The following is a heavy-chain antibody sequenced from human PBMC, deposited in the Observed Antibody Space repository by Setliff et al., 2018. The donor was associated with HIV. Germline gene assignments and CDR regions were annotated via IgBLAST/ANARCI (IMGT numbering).Heavy chain of an antibody. CDR3: ARSRYDSGGYPDAFDI. CDR1: GGTFSSYT. J-gene: IGHJ3*02. D-gene: IGHD3-22*01. CDR2: IIPILGIA. Sequence: SVKVSCKASGGTFSSYTISWVRQAPGQGLEWMGRIIPILGIANYAQKFQGRVTMTTDTSTSTAYMELRGLRSDDTAVYYCARSRYDSGGYPDAFDIWGQGTMVTVSS. V-gene: IGHV1-69*02.